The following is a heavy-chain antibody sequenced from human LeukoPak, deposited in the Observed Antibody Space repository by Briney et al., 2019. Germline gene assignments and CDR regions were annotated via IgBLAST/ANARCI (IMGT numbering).Heavy chain of an antibody. V-gene: IGHV1-69*06. D-gene: IGHD5-18*01. Sequence: SVKVSCKASGYSFSSYGISWVRQAPGQGLEWMGGIIPIFGTANYAQKFQGRVTITADTSTSTAYMELSSLRSEETAVYYCARDQGLTAPPPYGLDVWGQGTTVTVSS. CDR1: GYSFSSYG. CDR3: ARDQGLTAPPPYGLDV. J-gene: IGHJ6*02. CDR2: IIPIFGTA.